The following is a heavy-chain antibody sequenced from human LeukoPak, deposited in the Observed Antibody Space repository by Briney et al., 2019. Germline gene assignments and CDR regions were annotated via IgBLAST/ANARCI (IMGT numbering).Heavy chain of an antibody. Sequence: SETLSLTCTVSGYSISSGYYWGWIRQPPGKGLEWIGSIYHSGSTYYNPSLKSRVTISVDTSKNQFSLKLSSVTAADTAVYYCARATPGSSSGWYEGPEAFDIWGQGTMVTVSS. V-gene: IGHV4-38-2*02. CDR1: GYSISSGYY. CDR2: IYHSGST. D-gene: IGHD6-19*01. CDR3: ARATPGSSSGWYEGPEAFDI. J-gene: IGHJ3*02.